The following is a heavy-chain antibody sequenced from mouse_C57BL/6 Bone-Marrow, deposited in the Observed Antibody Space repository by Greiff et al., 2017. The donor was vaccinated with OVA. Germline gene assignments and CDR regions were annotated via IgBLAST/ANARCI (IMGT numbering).Heavy chain of an antibody. J-gene: IGHJ2*01. Sequence: EVQLQQSGPELVKPGASVKISCKASGYTFTDYYMNWVKQSHGKSLEWIGDINPNNGGTSYNQKFKGKATLTVDKSSSTAYMELRSLTSDDSAVYYCARLGLRIDYWGQGTTLTVSS. CDR2: INPNNGGT. CDR3: ARLGLRIDY. CDR1: GYTFTDYY. D-gene: IGHD3-2*02. V-gene: IGHV1-26*01.